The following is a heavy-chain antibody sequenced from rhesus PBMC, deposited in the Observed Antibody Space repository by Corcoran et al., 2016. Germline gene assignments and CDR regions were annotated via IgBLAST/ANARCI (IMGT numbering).Heavy chain of an antibody. CDR2: INGYSGST. CDR1: GGSFSSYW. V-gene: IGHV4-80*01. Sequence: QVHLQESGPGLVKPSETLSLTCAVAGGSFSSYWGNRIRPPPGKGLEWIGGINGYSGSTNYNPSLQSRATISRDGSKNQVSLKLTSVTAADTAVYYCTSPIRYRFDVWGPGVLVSVSS. D-gene: IGHD3-9*01. J-gene: IGHJ5-1*01. CDR3: TSPIRYRFDV.